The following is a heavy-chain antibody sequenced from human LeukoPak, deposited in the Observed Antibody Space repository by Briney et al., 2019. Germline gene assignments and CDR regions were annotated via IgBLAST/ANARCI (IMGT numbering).Heavy chain of an antibody. CDR2: IIPILGIA. J-gene: IGHJ5*02. D-gene: IGHD2-2*01. CDR3: ASGAFCSSTSCTPFDP. V-gene: IGHV1-69*04. CDR1: GGTFSSYA. Sequence: SVKVSCKASGGTFSSYAISWVRQAPGQGLEWMGRIIPILGIADYAQKFQGRVTITADKSTSTAYMELSSLRSEDTAVYYCASGAFCSSTSCTPFDPWGQGTLVTVSS.